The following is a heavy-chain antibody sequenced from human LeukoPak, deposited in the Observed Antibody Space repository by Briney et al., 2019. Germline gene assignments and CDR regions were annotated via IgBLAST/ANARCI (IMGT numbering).Heavy chain of an antibody. CDR2: ISTYNGDT. CDR3: ARGGHRRYYYTSGSAFDP. CDR1: GYTFTNYG. V-gene: IGHV1-18*01. Sequence: ASVKVSCKASGYTFTNYGINWVRQAPGQGLEWMGWISTYNGDTNYAQKFQGRVTMTTDTSTSTAYMELKSLRSDDTAVYYCARGGHRRYYYTSGSAFDPWGQGTLVTVSS. D-gene: IGHD3-10*01. J-gene: IGHJ5*02.